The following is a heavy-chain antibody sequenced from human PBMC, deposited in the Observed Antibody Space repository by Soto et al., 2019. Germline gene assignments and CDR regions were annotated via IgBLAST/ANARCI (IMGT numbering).Heavy chain of an antibody. CDR2: INSDGSST. V-gene: IGHV3-74*01. Sequence: EVQLVESGGGLVQPGGSLRLSCAASGFTFSSYWMHWVRQAPGKGLVWVSCINSDGSSTSYADSVKGRFTISRDNAKNTLYLQMNSLRAEDTAVYYCARDTCSGGSCYSEDWFDPWGQGTLVTVSS. CDR3: ARDTCSGGSCYSEDWFDP. J-gene: IGHJ5*02. D-gene: IGHD2-15*01. CDR1: GFTFSSYW.